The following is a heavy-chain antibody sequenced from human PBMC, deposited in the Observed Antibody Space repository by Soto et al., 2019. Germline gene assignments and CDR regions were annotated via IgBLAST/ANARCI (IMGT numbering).Heavy chain of an antibody. CDR2: ISGSGGST. V-gene: IGHV3-23*01. J-gene: IGHJ4*02. D-gene: IGHD3-22*01. CDR3: AKDRNYYDSSGYPKEDY. Sequence: EVQLLESGGGLVQPGGSLRLSCAASGFTFSSYAMSWVRQAPGKGLEWVSAISGSGGSTYYADSVKGRFTISRDNSKNTLYLQMNSLRAEDTAVYYCAKDRNYYDSSGYPKEDYWGQGTLDTVSS. CDR1: GFTFSSYA.